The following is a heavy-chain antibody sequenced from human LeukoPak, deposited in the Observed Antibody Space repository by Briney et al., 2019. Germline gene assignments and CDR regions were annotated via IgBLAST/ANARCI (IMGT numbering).Heavy chain of an antibody. Sequence: SETLSLTCTVSGGSINNYYWSWIRQPPGKGLEWIGYIYAGGNTNTNYNPSLKGRVTISIDTSKKKFSLQLSSVTDEDTAFYYCARRADRGDIWGQGTMVTVSS. D-gene: IGHD6-25*01. V-gene: IGHV4-4*09. CDR2: IYAGGNTNT. J-gene: IGHJ3*02. CDR1: GGSINNYY. CDR3: ARRADRGDI.